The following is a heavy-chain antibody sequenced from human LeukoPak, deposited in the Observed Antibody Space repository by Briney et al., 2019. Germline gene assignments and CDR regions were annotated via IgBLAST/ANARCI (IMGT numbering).Heavy chain of an antibody. J-gene: IGHJ3*02. CDR3: AREPGIAVAAGAFDI. D-gene: IGHD6-19*01. V-gene: IGHV1-2*02. CDR2: INPNSGGT. CDR1: GYTFTGYY. Sequence: ASVKVSSKASGYTFTGYYMHWVRQAPGQGLEWMGWINPNSGGTNYAQKFQGRVTMTRDTSISTAYMELSRLRSDDTAVYYCAREPGIAVAAGAFDIWGQGTMVTVSS.